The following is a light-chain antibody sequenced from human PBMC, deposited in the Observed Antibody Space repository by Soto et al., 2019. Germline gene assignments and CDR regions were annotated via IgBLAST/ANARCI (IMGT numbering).Light chain of an antibody. V-gene: IGLV2-11*01. CDR2: DVS. CDR3: CSFAGRYTPYI. J-gene: IGLJ1*01. CDR1: SSDVGGYNS. Sequence: QSALTQPRSVSGSRGQSVTISCTGSSSDVGGYNSVSWYQQHPGKAPKLMIYDVSERPSGVPDRFSGSKSGNTASLIISGLQAEDEADSYCCSFAGRYTPYIFGTGTKVTVL.